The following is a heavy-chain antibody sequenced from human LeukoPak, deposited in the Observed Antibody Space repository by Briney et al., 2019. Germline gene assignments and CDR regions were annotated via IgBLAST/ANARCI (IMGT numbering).Heavy chain of an antibody. D-gene: IGHD6-19*01. Sequence: SETLSLTCTVSGGSICRYYWSWIRQPPGKGLEWIGYIHYSGSTNSNPSLKSRVTISVDTSKNQFSLKLRSVTAADTAVYYCARDLDNSGWYVFDNWGQGNLVTVSS. V-gene: IGHV4-59*01. CDR2: IHYSGST. J-gene: IGHJ4*02. CDR3: ARDLDNSGWYVFDN. CDR1: GGSICRYY.